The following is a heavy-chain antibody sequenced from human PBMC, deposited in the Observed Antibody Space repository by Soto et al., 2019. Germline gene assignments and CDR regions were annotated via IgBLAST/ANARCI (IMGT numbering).Heavy chain of an antibody. J-gene: IGHJ4*02. CDR2: ISYYGSKK. CDR1: GFTFRSYG. D-gene: IGHD3-16*02. Sequence: QVKLVESGGGVVQPGRSRRLSCAASGFTFRSYGMHWVRQAPGKGLEWVAVISYYGSKKDYADSVKGRFTIARDNSKNTLYLQMNRLRSQDTAVYDFSKYRTTGQGGSHYRHYWGQGTLVTVSS. CDR3: SKYRTTGQGGSHYRHY. V-gene: IGHV3-30*18.